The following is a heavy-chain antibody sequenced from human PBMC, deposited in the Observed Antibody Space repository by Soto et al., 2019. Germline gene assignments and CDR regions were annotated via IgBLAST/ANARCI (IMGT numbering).Heavy chain of an antibody. CDR2: INPNNGVT. V-gene: IGHV1-2*02. CDR1: GYMFTGFY. J-gene: IGHJ4*02. D-gene: IGHD6-19*01. Sequence: ASVKVSCKASGYMFTGFYLHWVRQAPGQGLEWMGWINPNNGVTTSAKNFQGRVTMTRDSSISTAYMELSSLRPDDTAVYFCAAAAIPVAGRHPDFWGQGTVVTVSS. CDR3: AAAAIPVAGRHPDF.